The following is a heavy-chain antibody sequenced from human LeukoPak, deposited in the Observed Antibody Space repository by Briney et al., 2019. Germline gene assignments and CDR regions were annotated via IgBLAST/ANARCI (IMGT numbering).Heavy chain of an antibody. D-gene: IGHD6-13*01. CDR1: GFTFSSYG. CDR2: ISYDGSNK. Sequence: GGSLRLSCAASGFTFSSYGMHWVRQAPGKGLEWVAVISYDGSNKYYADSVKGRFTISRDNSKNIVYLQMNSLRVEDTALYYCARAGLSAAGDYWGRGTLVTVSS. J-gene: IGHJ4*02. CDR3: ARAGLSAAGDY. V-gene: IGHV3-30*03.